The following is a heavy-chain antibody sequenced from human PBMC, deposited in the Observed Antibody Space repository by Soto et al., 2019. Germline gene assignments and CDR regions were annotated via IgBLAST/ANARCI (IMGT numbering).Heavy chain of an antibody. V-gene: IGHV4-59*08. CDR2: NSYSGST. CDR1: GGSTSSYN. Sequence: QVQLQESGPGLVKPSETLSLTCTVTGGSTSSYNWSWLRQPPGKGLEWIGYNSYSGSTDYNPSLKSRVTISVDTSKNQFSLKLSSATAADTAVYYCARHGGSYSFDYWGQGTLVTVSS. J-gene: IGHJ4*02. D-gene: IGHD1-26*01. CDR3: ARHGGSYSFDY.